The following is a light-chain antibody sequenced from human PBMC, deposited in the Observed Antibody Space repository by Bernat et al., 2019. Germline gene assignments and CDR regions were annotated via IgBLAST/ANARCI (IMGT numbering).Light chain of an antibody. CDR2: GAS. Sequence: EIVLTQSPGTLSLSPGERATLSCRASQSVSSSYLAWYQQKPGQAPRLLIHGASSRATGIPDRFSGSGSGTEFPLTISRLEPEDFAVYYCQQYGSSPPKYTFGQGTKLEIK. CDR3: QQYGSSPPKYT. V-gene: IGKV3-20*01. J-gene: IGKJ2*01. CDR1: QSVSSSY.